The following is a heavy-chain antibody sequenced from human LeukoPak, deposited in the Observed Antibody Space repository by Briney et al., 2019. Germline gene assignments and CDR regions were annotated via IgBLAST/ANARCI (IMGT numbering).Heavy chain of an antibody. CDR3: AGNSRGGGWYQAEYDY. D-gene: IGHD6-19*01. V-gene: IGHV3-23*01. J-gene: IGHJ4*02. Sequence: PGGSLRLSCAASGFTFSSYAMSWVRQAPGKGLEWVSAISGSGGSTYYADSVKGRFTISRDNSKNTLYLQMNSLRAEDTAVYYCAGNSRGGGWYQAEYDYWGQGTLVTVSS. CDR2: ISGSGGST. CDR1: GFTFSSYA.